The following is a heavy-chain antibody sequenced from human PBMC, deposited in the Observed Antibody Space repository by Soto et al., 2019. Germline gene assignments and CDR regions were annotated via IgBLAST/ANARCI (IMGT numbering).Heavy chain of an antibody. D-gene: IGHD3-22*01. CDR2: IYYSGST. J-gene: IGHJ4*02. V-gene: IGHV4-31*03. Sequence: SETLSLTCTVSGGSISSGGYYWSWIRQHPGKGLEWIGYIYYSGSTYYNPSLKSRVTISVDTSKNQFSLKLSSVTAADTAVYYCARALLNYYDSSGYYYELNYFDYWGQGTLVTVSS. CDR3: ARALLNYYDSSGYYYELNYFDY. CDR1: GGSISSGGYY.